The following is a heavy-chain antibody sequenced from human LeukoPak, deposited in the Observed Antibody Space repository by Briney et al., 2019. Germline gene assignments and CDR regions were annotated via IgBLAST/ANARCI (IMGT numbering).Heavy chain of an antibody. CDR2: ISPNSGDT. V-gene: IGHV1-2*02. J-gene: IGHJ4*02. CDR1: GYTFTDYY. CDR3: ARALYNWNDVGYDY. D-gene: IGHD1-1*01. Sequence: GASVTVSCKASGYTFTDYYMHWVRQAPGQGLEWMGWISPNSGDTNYAQKFQGRVTMTRDTSISSSYMELSSLTSDDAAVYYCARALYNWNDVGYDYWGQGTLVTVSS.